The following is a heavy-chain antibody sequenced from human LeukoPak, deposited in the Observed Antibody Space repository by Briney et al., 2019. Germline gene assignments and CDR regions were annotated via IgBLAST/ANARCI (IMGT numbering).Heavy chain of an antibody. D-gene: IGHD2-21*01. CDR1: GGSISEDY. CDR2: VSHSDFNKSNGDIT. Sequence: NPSETLSLTCTVSGGSISEDYWSWIRQPPGMGLEWIGYVSHSDFNKSNGDITNYNPSLESRVTISVDTSRNQFSLKLSSVTAADTAVYYCARGGIPDYWGQGILVTVSS. V-gene: IGHV4-59*08. J-gene: IGHJ4*02. CDR3: ARGGIPDY.